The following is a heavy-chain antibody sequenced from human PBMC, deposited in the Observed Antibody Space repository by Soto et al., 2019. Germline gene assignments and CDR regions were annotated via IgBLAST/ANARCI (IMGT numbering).Heavy chain of an antibody. J-gene: IGHJ4*02. CDR3: ASLGYSGSGSGK. CDR1: GTSISSYY. V-gene: IGHV4-59*08. D-gene: IGHD5-12*01. Sequence: QVQLHESGPGLVKPSETLALTCTVSGTSISSYYWSWVRQPPGKGLEWIGHIYYSGRTNYNPSLKTRATISVDTSKTQFSLKLTSVTAADTAAYYCASLGYSGSGSGKWGQGTLVTVSS. CDR2: IYYSGRT.